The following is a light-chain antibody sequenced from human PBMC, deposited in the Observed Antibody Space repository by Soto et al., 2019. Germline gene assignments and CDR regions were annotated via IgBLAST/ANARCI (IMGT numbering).Light chain of an antibody. J-gene: IGKJ1*01. CDR3: QQYNNWPRT. CDR2: GAS. Sequence: EIVLTQSPVTLSLSPGERATLSCRASQSVSNNYLAWYQQKPGQAPRLLIYGASNRATGIPARFSGSGSGTEFTLTIRSLQSEDFAVYYCQQYNNWPRTCGQGTKVAIK. CDR1: QSVSNN. V-gene: IGKV3D-15*01.